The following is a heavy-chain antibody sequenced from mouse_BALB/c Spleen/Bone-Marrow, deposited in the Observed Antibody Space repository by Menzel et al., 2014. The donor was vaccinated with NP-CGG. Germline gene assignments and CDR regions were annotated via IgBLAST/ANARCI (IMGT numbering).Heavy chain of an antibody. CDR2: ISSGSSTI. Sequence: EVQRVESGGGLVQPGGSRKLSCAASGFTFSSFGMHWVRQAPEKGLEWVAYISSGSSTIYYADTVMGRFTITSDNPKNTLFLQMTSLRSEDTAMYYCARSGSSSGYFDYWGQGTTLTVS. D-gene: IGHD1-1*01. J-gene: IGHJ2*01. CDR1: GFTFSSFG. CDR3: ARSGSSSGYFDY. V-gene: IGHV5-17*02.